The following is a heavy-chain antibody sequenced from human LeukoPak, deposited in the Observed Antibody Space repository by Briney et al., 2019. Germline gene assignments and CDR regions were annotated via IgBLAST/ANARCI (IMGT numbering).Heavy chain of an antibody. Sequence: SETLSLTCAVSGVSIRSTNYYWGWIRQPPGKGLEWIGTFDFKGTTYYNPSLKSRVTISVDTSKNQFSLKLSSVTAADTAVYYCAIVVYYYDSSGYYTDQRYYFDYWGQGTLVTVSS. CDR3: AIVVYYYDSSGYYTDQRYYFDY. J-gene: IGHJ4*02. CDR2: FDFKGTT. CDR1: GVSIRSTNYY. D-gene: IGHD3-22*01. V-gene: IGHV4-39*07.